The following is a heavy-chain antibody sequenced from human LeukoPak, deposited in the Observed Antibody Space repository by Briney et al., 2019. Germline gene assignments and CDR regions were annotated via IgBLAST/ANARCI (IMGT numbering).Heavy chain of an antibody. J-gene: IGHJ4*02. CDR3: ARSAGVRNELDY. D-gene: IGHD1-1*01. CDR2: ISSNGGST. V-gene: IGHV3-64*01. Sequence: GGSLRLSCAASGFTFSSYAMHWVRQAPGKGLEYVSAISSNGGSTYYANSVKGSFTISRDNSKNTLYLQMGSLRAEDMAVYYCARSAGVRNELDYWGQGTLVTVSS. CDR1: GFTFSSYA.